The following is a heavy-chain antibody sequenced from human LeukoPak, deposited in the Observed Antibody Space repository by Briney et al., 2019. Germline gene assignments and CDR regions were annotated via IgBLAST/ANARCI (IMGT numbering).Heavy chain of an antibody. CDR3: ARVNYDFWSGYSDY. J-gene: IGHJ4*02. CDR1: GFTFDDYG. V-gene: IGHV3-20*04. Sequence: PGGSLRLSCAASGFTFDDYGMSWVRQAPGKGLEWVSGINWNGGSTGYADSVKGRFTISRDHAKNPLYLQMNSLRAEDTALYSCARVNYDFWSGYSDYWGQGTLVTVSS. CDR2: INWNGGST. D-gene: IGHD3-3*01.